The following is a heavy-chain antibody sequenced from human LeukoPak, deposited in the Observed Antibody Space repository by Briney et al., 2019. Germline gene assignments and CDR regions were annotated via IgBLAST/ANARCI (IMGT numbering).Heavy chain of an antibody. CDR1: GGSISSSSYY. J-gene: IGHJ6*03. CDR3: ARIAGKEELEDTAMVTGYYYYMDV. V-gene: IGHV4-39*07. CDR2: IYYSGST. Sequence: SETLSLTCTVSGGSISSSSYYWGWIRQPPGKGLEWIGSIYYSGSTYYNPSLKSRVTISVDTSKNQFSLKLSSVTAADTAVYYCARIAGKEELEDTAMVTGYYYYMDVWGKGTTVTISS. D-gene: IGHD5-18*01.